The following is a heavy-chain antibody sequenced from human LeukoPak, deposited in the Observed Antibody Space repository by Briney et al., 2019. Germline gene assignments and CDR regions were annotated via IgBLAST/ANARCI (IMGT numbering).Heavy chain of an antibody. CDR1: GFTVSSSY. CDR3: ARDSAFSSYSY. CDR2: IYSDRNT. J-gene: IGHJ4*02. Sequence: GGSLRLSCTAPGFTVSSSYMSWVRQAPGKGLEWVSIIYSDRNTYYAASVKGRFTISRDDSKNTLLLQMDSLRAEDTAIYYCARDSAFSSYSYWGQGALVTVSS. D-gene: IGHD2-15*01. V-gene: IGHV3-53*01.